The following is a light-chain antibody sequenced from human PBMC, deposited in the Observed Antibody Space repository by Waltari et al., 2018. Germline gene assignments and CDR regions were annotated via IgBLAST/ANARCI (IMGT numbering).Light chain of an antibody. CDR1: QGISSW. CDR2: AAS. CDR3: QQYDDLPWT. V-gene: IGKV1D-16*01. Sequence: DIQMTQSPSSLSASVGDKVTTTCHANQGISSWLAWYQQKPGKAPKPLIYAASSLQSGVPSRFSGSGSGTDYTLTISSLQPEDFATYYCQQYDDLPWTFGQGTKVEIK. J-gene: IGKJ1*01.